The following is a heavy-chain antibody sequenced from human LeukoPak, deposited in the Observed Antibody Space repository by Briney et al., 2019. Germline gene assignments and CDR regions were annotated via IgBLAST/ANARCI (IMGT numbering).Heavy chain of an antibody. CDR1: GFTFSSYA. V-gene: IGHV3-23*01. CDR2: ISGSGGST. Sequence: GGSLRLSCAASGFTFSSYAMSWVRQAPGKGLEWVSAISGSGGSTYYADSVKGRFTISRDNSKNTLYLQMNSLRAEDTAVYYCAKEFGDIAAAGTRGYYFDYWGQGTLVTVSS. D-gene: IGHD6-13*01. CDR3: AKEFGDIAAAGTRGYYFDY. J-gene: IGHJ4*02.